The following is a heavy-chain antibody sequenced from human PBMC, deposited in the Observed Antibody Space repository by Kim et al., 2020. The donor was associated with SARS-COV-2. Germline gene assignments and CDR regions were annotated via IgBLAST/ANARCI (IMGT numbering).Heavy chain of an antibody. CDR3: ARDYYGSGSYYTNNWFDP. Sequence: GGSLRLSCVASGFTFSSYSMNWVRQAPGKGLEWVSSISSSSSYIYYADSVKGRFTISRDNAKNSLYLQMNSLRAEDTAVYYCARDYYGSGSYYTNNWFDPWGQGTLVTVSS. V-gene: IGHV3-21*01. CDR1: GFTFSSYS. CDR2: ISSSSSYI. D-gene: IGHD3-10*01. J-gene: IGHJ5*02.